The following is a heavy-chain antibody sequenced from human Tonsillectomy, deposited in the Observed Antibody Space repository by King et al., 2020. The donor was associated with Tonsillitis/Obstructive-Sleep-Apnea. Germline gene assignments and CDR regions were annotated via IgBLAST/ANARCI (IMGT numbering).Heavy chain of an antibody. Sequence: LQLQESGPGLVKPSETLSLTCSVSGGSISSSSDYWGWIRQPPGKGLEWIGSIYYSGSTYYNPSLKSRVTISVDTSKNQFSLKLPSVTAADTAVYYCARREWIDFFLDVWGKGTTVTVSS. D-gene: IGHD3-3*01. J-gene: IGHJ6*04. CDR3: ARREWIDFFLDV. CDR1: GGSISSSSDY. CDR2: IYYSGST. V-gene: IGHV4-39*01.